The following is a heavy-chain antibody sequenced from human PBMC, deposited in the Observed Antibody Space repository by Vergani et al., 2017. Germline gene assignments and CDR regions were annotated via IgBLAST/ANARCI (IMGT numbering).Heavy chain of an antibody. CDR1: GYSFTSYW. Sequence: EVQLVQSGAEVKKPGESLKISCKGSGYSFTSYWIGWVRQMPGKGLEWMGIIYPGDSDTGYSPSFQGQVTISADKSISTAYLQWSSLKASDTAMYYCAGGRRYSSSTTPYFDYWGQGTLVTVSS. D-gene: IGHD6-6*01. V-gene: IGHV5-51*01. CDR3: AGGRRYSSSTTPYFDY. J-gene: IGHJ4*02. CDR2: IYPGDSDT.